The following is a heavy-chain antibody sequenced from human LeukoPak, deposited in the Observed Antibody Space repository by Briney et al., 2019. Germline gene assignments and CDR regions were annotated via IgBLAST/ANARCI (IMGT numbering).Heavy chain of an antibody. J-gene: IGHJ6*02. Sequence: WASVKVSCKASGYTFTSYDINWVRQASGQGLEWMGWMNPNSGNTASAQKFQGRVTMTTNTSISTAYMELTGLRSEDTAMYFCATSDLRLRGAPWYYYGMDVWGQGTTVTVSS. V-gene: IGHV1-8*01. D-gene: IGHD5/OR15-5a*01. CDR2: MNPNSGNT. CDR3: ATSDLRLRGAPWYYYGMDV. CDR1: GYTFTSYD.